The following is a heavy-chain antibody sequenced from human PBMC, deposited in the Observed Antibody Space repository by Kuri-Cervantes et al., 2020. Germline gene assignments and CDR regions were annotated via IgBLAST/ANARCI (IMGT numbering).Heavy chain of an antibody. D-gene: IGHD5-12*01. V-gene: IGHV3-15*01. CDR2: IKSKTDGGTT. Sequence: GESLKISFAASGFTFSNAWMSWVRQAPGKGLEWVGRIKSKTDGGTTDYAAPVKGRFTISRDDSKNTLYLQMNSLKTEDTAVYYCTTARYSGYGPRRRYYYYMDVWGKGTTVTVSS. CDR1: GFTFSNAW. CDR3: TTARYSGYGPRRRYYYYMDV. J-gene: IGHJ6*03.